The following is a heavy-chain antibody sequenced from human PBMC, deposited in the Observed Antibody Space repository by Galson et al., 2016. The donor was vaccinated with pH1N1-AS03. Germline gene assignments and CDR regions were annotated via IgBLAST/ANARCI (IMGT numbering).Heavy chain of an antibody. CDR2: MRYDGAKE. Sequence: SLRLSCAASGFTFTSYGIHWVRQAPGKGLEWVAFMRYDGAKENYADSVKGRFIISRDNSKNSLYLQMNSLRVEDTAVYYCARDLDDKYRGDLGYWGQGTLVTVSS. J-gene: IGHJ4*02. D-gene: IGHD5-12*01. CDR1: GFTFTSYG. CDR3: ARDLDDKYRGDLGY. V-gene: IGHV3-30*02.